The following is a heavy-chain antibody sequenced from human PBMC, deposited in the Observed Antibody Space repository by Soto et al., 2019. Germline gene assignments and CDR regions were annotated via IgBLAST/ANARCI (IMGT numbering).Heavy chain of an antibody. CDR3: ATPPPVGGYYYYGMDV. D-gene: IGHD1-26*01. V-gene: IGHV1-69*12. CDR1: GGTFSSYA. CDR2: IIPIFGTA. Sequence: QVQLVQSGAEVKKPGSSVKVSCKASGGTFSSYAISWVRQAPGQGLEWMGGIIPIFGTANYAQKFQGRVTITADESTSTAYMELSSLRSEDTAVYYCATPPPVGGYYYYGMDVWGQGPTVTVSS. J-gene: IGHJ6*02.